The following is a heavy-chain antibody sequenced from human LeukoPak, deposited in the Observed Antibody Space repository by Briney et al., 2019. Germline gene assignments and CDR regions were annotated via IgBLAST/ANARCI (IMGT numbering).Heavy chain of an antibody. D-gene: IGHD2-2*01. CDR1: GGSISSYY. V-gene: IGHV4-4*07. CDR2: IYTSGST. Sequence: SETLSLTCTVSGGSISSYYWSWIRQPAGKGLEWIGRIYTSGSTNYNLSLKSRVTMSVDTSKNQFSLKLSSVTAADTAVYYCAVGREYCSSTSCYEEVDYWGQGILVTVSS. CDR3: AVGREYCSSTSCYEEVDY. J-gene: IGHJ4*02.